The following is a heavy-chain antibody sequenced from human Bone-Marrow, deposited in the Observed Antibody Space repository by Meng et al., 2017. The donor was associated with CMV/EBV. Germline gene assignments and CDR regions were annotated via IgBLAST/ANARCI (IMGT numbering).Heavy chain of an antibody. D-gene: IGHD6-13*01. CDR1: GGSVSSGSYY. J-gene: IGHJ5*02. CDR2: IYYSGST. Sequence: SETLSLTCTVSGGSVSSGSYYWSWIRQPPGKGLEWIGYIYYSGSTNYNPSPKSRVTISVDTSKNQFSLKLSSVTAADSAGYDGAIGPTWSLGQHLTRGGWFDPWGQGTLVTVSS. CDR3: AIGPTWSLGQHLTRGGWFDP. V-gene: IGHV4-61*01.